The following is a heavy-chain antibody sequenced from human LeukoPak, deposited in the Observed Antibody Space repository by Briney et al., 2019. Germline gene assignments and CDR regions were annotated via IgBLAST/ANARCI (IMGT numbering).Heavy chain of an antibody. CDR1: EFTFSSYS. J-gene: IGHJ5*01. D-gene: IGHD2-21*02. V-gene: IGHV3-48*04. Sequence: GGSLRLSCAASEFTFSSYSMNWVRQAPGKGLEWVSYISSDGSTIYYADSVKSRLTISRDNAKNSLYLQMNSLRAEDTATYYCAKEIPFCGGDCYSLLDSWGRGTQVTVSS. CDR3: AKEIPFCGGDCYSLLDS. CDR2: ISSDGSTI.